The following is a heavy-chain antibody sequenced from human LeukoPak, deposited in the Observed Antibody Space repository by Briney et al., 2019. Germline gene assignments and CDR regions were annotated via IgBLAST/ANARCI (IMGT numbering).Heavy chain of an antibody. CDR2: ISWDGGST. Sequence: PGGSLRLSCAASGFTFDDYTMHWVRQALGKGLEWVSLISWDGGSTYYADSVKGRFTISRDNSKNSLYLQMNSLRTEDTALYYCAEEERGAGTLYYYYMDVWGKGATATVSS. V-gene: IGHV3-43*01. J-gene: IGHJ6*03. D-gene: IGHD6-19*01. CDR1: GFTFDDYT. CDR3: AEEERGAGTLYYYYMDV.